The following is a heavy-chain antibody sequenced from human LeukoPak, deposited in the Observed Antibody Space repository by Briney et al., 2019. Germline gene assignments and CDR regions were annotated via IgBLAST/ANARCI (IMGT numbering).Heavy chain of an antibody. CDR2: IHASGST. CDR1: GGSISSYY. Sequence: SETLSLTCTVSGGSISSYYWTWIRQPAGKGPEWIGRIHASGSTNYNPSLKSRVNMSVDTSKNPFSLRLNSVTAADTAVYYCARVTDPRYNWFDPWGQGTLVTVSS. D-gene: IGHD2-21*02. V-gene: IGHV4-4*07. J-gene: IGHJ5*02. CDR3: ARVTDPRYNWFDP.